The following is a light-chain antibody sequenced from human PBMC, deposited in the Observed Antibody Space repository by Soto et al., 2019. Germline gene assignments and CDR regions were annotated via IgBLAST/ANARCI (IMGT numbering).Light chain of an antibody. V-gene: IGLV2-14*01. CDR2: EVD. Sequence: QSTLTQPASVSGSPVQSITISCTGTSSDVCFYNYFSWYQQQHPGKAPKLMIYEVDNRPSVVSIRFSGSKSGNKASLTISGLLAEDEADYYCSSYAQGXTYVVGTGTKV. CDR3: SSYAQGXTYV. CDR1: SSDVCFYNY. J-gene: IGLJ1*01.